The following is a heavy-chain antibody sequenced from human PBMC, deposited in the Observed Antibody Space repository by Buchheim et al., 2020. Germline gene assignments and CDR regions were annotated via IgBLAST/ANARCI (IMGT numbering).Heavy chain of an antibody. CDR1: GVTSTGYY. CDR3: AKSRMWFAGNS. V-gene: IGHV1-46*01. J-gene: IGHJ5*01. CDR2: INPSVGAA. Sequence: QVQLVQSGAEVKKPGASVKLSCTASGVTSTGYYMHWVRQAPGQGLEWMGTINPSVGAATYAQRFRGRVTIPSDTSTSTFYMDMSSLTSEDTALYYCAKSRMWFAGNSCG. D-gene: IGHD2-21*01.